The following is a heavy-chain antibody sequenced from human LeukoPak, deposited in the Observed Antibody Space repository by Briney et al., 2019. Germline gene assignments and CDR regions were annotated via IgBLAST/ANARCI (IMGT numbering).Heavy chain of an antibody. J-gene: IGHJ6*02. D-gene: IGHD6-19*01. CDR3: ARGLESSGWYGMDV. Sequence: ASVKVSCKTSGYTFSRHYIHWVRQAPGQGLEWLGIINTSGATTRYGQNFKGRVAATRDTSTSTVYMEMSSLNSEDTAVYYCARGLESSGWYGMDVWGQGTTIIVSS. CDR2: INTSGATT. V-gene: IGHV1-46*01. CDR1: GYTFSRHY.